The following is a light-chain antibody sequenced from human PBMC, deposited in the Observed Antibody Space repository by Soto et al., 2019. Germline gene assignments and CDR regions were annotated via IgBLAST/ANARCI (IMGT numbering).Light chain of an antibody. CDR1: SSNIGAGYD. Sequence: QSVLTQPPSASGAAGQSVTISCSGSSSNIGAGYDVHWYQQFPGGAPKSLIFGNYNRPSGVPNRFSGSRSGSSASLAIAGLQPEDEAFYYCQAYDDGLSGAVFGTGTKVTVL. CDR3: QAYDDGLSGAV. V-gene: IGLV1-40*01. J-gene: IGLJ1*01. CDR2: GNY.